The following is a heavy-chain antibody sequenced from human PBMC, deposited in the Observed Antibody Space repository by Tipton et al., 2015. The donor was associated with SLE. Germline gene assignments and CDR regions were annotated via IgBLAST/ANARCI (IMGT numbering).Heavy chain of an antibody. V-gene: IGHV1-18*01. CDR3: ASQGYCSSTSCPIGYFQH. Sequence: QLVQSGAEVKKPGASVKVSCKASGYTFTSYGISWVRQAPGQGLEWMGWISAYNGNTNYAQKLQGRVTMTTDTSTSTAYMELRSLGSDDTAVYYCASQGYCSSTSCPIGYFQHWGQGTLVTVSS. CDR2: ISAYNGNT. J-gene: IGHJ1*01. CDR1: GYTFTSYG. D-gene: IGHD2-2*01.